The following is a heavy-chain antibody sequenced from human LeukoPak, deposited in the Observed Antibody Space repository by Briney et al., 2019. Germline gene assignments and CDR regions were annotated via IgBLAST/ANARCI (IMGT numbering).Heavy chain of an antibody. CDR2: INPNSGGT. CDR1: GYTFTGYY. CDR3: ARVGEIRYFDWAPPYNDY. V-gene: IGHV1-2*06. Sequence: ASVKVSCKASGYTFTGYYMHWVRQAPGQGLEWMGRINPNSGGTNYAQKFQRRVTMTRDTSISTAYMELSRLRSDDTAVYYCARVGEIRYFDWAPPYNDYWGQGTLVTVSS. D-gene: IGHD3-9*01. J-gene: IGHJ4*02.